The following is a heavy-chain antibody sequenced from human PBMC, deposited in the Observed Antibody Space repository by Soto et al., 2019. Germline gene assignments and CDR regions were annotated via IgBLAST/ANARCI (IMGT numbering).Heavy chain of an antibody. V-gene: IGHV3-23*01. D-gene: IGHD6-13*01. CDR2: ISGSGGST. J-gene: IGHJ1*01. Sequence: EVQLLESGGGLVQPGGSLRLSCAASGFTFSSYAMSWVRQAPGKGLEWVSAISGSGGSTYYADSVKGRFTISRDNSKNTVYLQMNSLSAEDTAVYDCSSSWYRSPGYCQHWGQGTLVTVSS. CDR1: GFTFSSYA. CDR3: SSSWYRSPGYCQH.